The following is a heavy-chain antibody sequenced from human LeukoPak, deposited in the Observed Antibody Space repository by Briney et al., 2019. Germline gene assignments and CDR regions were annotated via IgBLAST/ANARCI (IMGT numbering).Heavy chain of an antibody. CDR2: ILSDASST. Sequence: GGSLRLSCAASGFTFSDYWMLWVRQAPGKGLVWVSRILSDASSTSYADSVKGRFTISRDIAKNTLYLQMNSLRAEDTAVYYCAKESGSRSYGAYFPHWGQGTQVTVSS. J-gene: IGHJ1*01. CDR1: GFTFSDYW. V-gene: IGHV3-74*01. D-gene: IGHD6-13*01. CDR3: AKESGSRSYGAYFPH.